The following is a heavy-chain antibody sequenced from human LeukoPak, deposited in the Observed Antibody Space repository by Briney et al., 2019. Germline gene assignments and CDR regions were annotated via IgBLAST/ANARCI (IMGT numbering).Heavy chain of an antibody. CDR3: AKDFSSGYLGDGFDI. CDR1: GFTFSDYA. D-gene: IGHD3-22*01. CDR2: IGNSGHST. Sequence: GGSLILSCAASGFTFSDYAMSWVRQATGKGLEWVSGIGNSGHSTYYADSVKGRFTISRDNSRNTLYLQMNSLRVEDTALFYCAKDFSSGYLGDGFDIWGQGTMVTVSA. J-gene: IGHJ3*02. V-gene: IGHV3-23*01.